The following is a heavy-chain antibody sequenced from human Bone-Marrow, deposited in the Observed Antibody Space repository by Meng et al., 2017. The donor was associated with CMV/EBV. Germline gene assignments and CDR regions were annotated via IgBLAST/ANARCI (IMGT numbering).Heavy chain of an antibody. D-gene: IGHD2-2*01. CDR3: AKDRDRGCSSTSCPPYGMDV. CDR1: GFTFSSYG. Sequence: GGSLRLSCAASGFTFSSYGMHWVRQAPGKGLEWVAVIWYDGSKKYYADSVKGRFTISRDNSKNTLYLQMNSLRAEDTAVYYCAKDRDRGCSSTSCPPYGMDVWGQGTTVTVSS. V-gene: IGHV3-33*06. CDR2: IWYDGSKK. J-gene: IGHJ6*02.